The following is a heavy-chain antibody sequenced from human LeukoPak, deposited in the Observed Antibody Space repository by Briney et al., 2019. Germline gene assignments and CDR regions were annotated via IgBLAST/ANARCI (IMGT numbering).Heavy chain of an antibody. Sequence: GGSLRLSCAASGFTFSGSAMHWVRQASGKGLEWVGRIRSKANSYATAYAASVKGRFTISRDDSKNTAYLQMNSLKTEDTAVYYCTRYTAAAGSPFDYWGQGTPVTVSS. J-gene: IGHJ4*02. CDR2: IRSKANSYAT. D-gene: IGHD6-13*01. V-gene: IGHV3-73*01. CDR1: GFTFSGSA. CDR3: TRYTAAAGSPFDY.